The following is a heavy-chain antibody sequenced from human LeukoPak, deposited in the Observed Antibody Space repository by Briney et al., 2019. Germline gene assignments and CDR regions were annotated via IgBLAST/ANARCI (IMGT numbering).Heavy chain of an antibody. Sequence: PGGSLRLSCAASGFTFSSYAMSWVRQAPGKGLEWVSAISGSGGSTYYADSVKGRFTISRDNSKNTLYLQMNSLRAEDTAVYYCAKVAYSSGWYEVVGWFDPWGQGTLVTVSA. CDR3: AKVAYSSGWYEVVGWFDP. CDR2: ISGSGGST. J-gene: IGHJ5*02. D-gene: IGHD6-19*01. CDR1: GFTFSSYA. V-gene: IGHV3-23*01.